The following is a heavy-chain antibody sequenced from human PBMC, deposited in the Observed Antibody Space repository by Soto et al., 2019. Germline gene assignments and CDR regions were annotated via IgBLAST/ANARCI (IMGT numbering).Heavy chain of an antibody. J-gene: IGHJ4*02. CDR3: ARDPSPYGDHDYANYFDY. V-gene: IGHV3-30-3*01. Sequence: PGGSLRLSCAASGFTFSSYAMHWVRQAPGKGLEWVAVISYDGSNKYYADSVKGRFTISRDNSKNTLYLQMNSLRAEDTAVYYCARDPSPYGDHDYANYFDYWGQGTLVTVSS. CDR1: GFTFSSYA. D-gene: IGHD4-17*01. CDR2: ISYDGSNK.